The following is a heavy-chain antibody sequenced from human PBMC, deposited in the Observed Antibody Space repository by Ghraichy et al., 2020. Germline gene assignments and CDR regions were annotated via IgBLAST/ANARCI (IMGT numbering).Heavy chain of an antibody. CDR2: ISYDATYK. CDR3: ARERETTTVFDC. V-gene: IGHV3-30-3*01. D-gene: IGHD4-11*01. CDR1: GFIFSSYN. J-gene: IGHJ4*02. Sequence: GESLNISCAASGFIFSSYNMHWVRQAPGKGLEWVALISYDATYKYYADSVKGRFTISRDNSKNTLYLQMNSLRAEDTAVYFCARERETTTVFDCWGQGTLVTVSS.